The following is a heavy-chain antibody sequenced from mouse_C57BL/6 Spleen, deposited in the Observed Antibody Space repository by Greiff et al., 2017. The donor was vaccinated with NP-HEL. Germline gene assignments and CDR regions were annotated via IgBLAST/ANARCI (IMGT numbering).Heavy chain of an antibody. Sequence: VQLQQSGPELVKPGASVKISCKASGYSFTSYYIHWVKQRPGPGLEWIGWIYPGSGNTKYNEKFKGKAPLTADTSSSTAYMQLSSLTSEDSAVYYCARGGLPYFDYWGQGTTLTVSS. V-gene: IGHV1-66*01. CDR3: ARGGLPYFDY. CDR2: IYPGSGNT. CDR1: GYSFTSYY. J-gene: IGHJ2*01. D-gene: IGHD2-4*01.